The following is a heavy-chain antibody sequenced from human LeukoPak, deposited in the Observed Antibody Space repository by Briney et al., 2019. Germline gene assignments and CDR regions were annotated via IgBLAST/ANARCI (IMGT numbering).Heavy chain of an antibody. CDR1: GGTFSSYA. D-gene: IGHD3-16*02. J-gene: IGHJ5*02. V-gene: IGHV1-69*04. CDR2: IIPILGIA. Sequence: SVKVSCKASGGTFSSYAISWVRQAPGQGLEWMGRIIPILGIANYAQKFQGRVTITADKSTSTAYMELSSLRSEDTAVYHCARGYTSPSNWFDPWGQGTLVTVSS. CDR3: ARGYTSPSNWFDP.